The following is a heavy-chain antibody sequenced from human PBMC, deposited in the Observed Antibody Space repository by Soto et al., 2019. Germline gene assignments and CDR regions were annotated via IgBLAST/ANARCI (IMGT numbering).Heavy chain of an antibody. CDR1: ELTFTTYV. CDR3: ARDRGGGATSDY. Sequence: EVQLLESGGGLVEPGGSLRLSCAASELTFTTYVMSWVRQAPGRGLEWVSTVSASGAVPYYADSVQGRFTISRDNSKTTLYLQMNSLRAEDTAVYYCARDRGGGATSDYWGQGTLVTVSS. D-gene: IGHD1-26*01. J-gene: IGHJ4*02. CDR2: VSASGAVP. V-gene: IGHV3-23*01.